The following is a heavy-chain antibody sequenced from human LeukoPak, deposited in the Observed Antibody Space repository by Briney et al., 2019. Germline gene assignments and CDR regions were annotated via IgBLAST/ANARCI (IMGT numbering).Heavy chain of an antibody. D-gene: IGHD3-22*01. J-gene: IGHJ4*02. CDR1: GGSISGYY. V-gene: IGHV4-59*01. CDR3: ARVPRDYYDSSGYTYFDY. CDR2: IYYSGST. Sequence: SPSETLSLTCTVSGGSISGYYWSWIRQPPGKGLEWIGYIYYSGSTNYNPSLKSRVTISVDTSKNQFSLKLSSVTAADTAVYYCARVPRDYYDSSGYTYFDYWGQGTLVTVSS.